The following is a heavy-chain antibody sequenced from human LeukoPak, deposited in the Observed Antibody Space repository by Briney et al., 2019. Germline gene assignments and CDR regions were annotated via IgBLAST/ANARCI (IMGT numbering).Heavy chain of an antibody. J-gene: IGHJ6*02. CDR3: TRVQTGRSGLMDV. CDR1: GFTFSDYY. V-gene: IGHV3-11*06. CDR2: ISSSSSYT. D-gene: IGHD2-8*02. Sequence: PGGSLRLSCAASGFTFSDYYMSWIRQAPGKGLEWVSYISSSSSYTNYADSVKGRFTISRDNTKNTLYLQMNSLRVEDAAVYYCTRVQTGRSGLMDVWGRGTTVSVS.